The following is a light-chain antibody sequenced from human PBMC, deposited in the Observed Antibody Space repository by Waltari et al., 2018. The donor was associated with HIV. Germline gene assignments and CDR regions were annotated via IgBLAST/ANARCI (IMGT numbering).Light chain of an antibody. CDR1: IRDIWTTNL. CDR3: CSYAGSSTSVV. J-gene: IGLJ2*01. Sequence: HSALNQSPSVSGSPGHANTIPCTGTIRDIWTTNLVFWYQHHPGKAPKLMIYEVNKRPSGVSNRCSGSKSGNTASLTISGLQAEDEADYYCCSYAGSSTSVVFGGGTKLTVL. V-gene: IGLV2-23*02. CDR2: EVN.